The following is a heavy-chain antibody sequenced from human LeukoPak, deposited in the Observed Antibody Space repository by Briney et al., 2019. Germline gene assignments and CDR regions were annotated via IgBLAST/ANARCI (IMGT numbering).Heavy chain of an antibody. V-gene: IGHV1-18*01. J-gene: IGHJ5*02. Sequence: GASVKVSCKASGYTFTSYGISWVRLAPGQGLEWMGWISAYNGNTNYAQKLQGRVTMTTDTSTSTAYMELRSLRSDDTAVYYCARDSYYYGSENWFDPWGQGTLVTVSS. CDR1: GYTFTSYG. D-gene: IGHD3-10*01. CDR3: ARDSYYYGSENWFDP. CDR2: ISAYNGNT.